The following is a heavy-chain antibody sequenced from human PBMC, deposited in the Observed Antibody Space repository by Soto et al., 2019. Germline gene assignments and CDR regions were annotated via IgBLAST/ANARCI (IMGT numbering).Heavy chain of an antibody. J-gene: IGHJ4*02. CDR2: IYYSGST. V-gene: IGHV4-59*08. Sequence: SETLSLTCTVSGGSISSYYWSWIRQPPGKGLEWIGYIYYSGSTNYNPSLKSRVTISVDTSKNQFSLKLSSVTAADTAVYYCAKVSSSWYAGFFDLWGQGTLVTVSS. CDR1: GGSISSYY. D-gene: IGHD6-13*01. CDR3: AKVSSSWYAGFFDL.